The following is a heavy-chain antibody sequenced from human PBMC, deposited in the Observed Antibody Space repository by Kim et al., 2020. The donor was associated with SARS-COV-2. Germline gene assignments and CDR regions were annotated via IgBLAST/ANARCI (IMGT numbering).Heavy chain of an antibody. D-gene: IGHD5-12*01. V-gene: IGHV1-46*01. Sequence: ASVKVSCKASGYTFTSYYMHWVRQAPGQGLEWMGIINPRGGTTSYAQKFQGRVTMTRDTSTSTVYMELSSLRSDDTAVYYCARGGPYEWGDGYNWMNYWGQGTLVTVSS. CDR1: GYTFTSYY. CDR3: ARGGPYEWGDGYNWMNY. J-gene: IGHJ4*02. CDR2: INPRGGTT.